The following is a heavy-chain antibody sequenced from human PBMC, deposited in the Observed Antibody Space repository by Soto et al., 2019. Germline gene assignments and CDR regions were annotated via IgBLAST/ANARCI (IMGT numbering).Heavy chain of an antibody. J-gene: IGHJ4*02. V-gene: IGHV3-73*02. CDR3: RVAAAGQFDY. D-gene: IGHD6-13*01. CDR2: IRSKANSYAT. Sequence: EVQLVESGGGLVQPGGSLKLSCAASGFTFSGSAMHWVRQASGKGLEWVGRIRSKANSYATAYAASVKGRFTISRDDSKNTAYLQMNSLNTEDTAVYYCRVAAAGQFDYWGQGTLVTVSS. CDR1: GFTFSGSA.